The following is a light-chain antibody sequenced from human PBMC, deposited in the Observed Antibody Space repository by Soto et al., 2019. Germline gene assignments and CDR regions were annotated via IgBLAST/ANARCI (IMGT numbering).Light chain of an antibody. V-gene: IGLV2-14*01. CDR1: SSDVGAYGY. Sequence: QSALTQPASVSGSPGQSVTISCTGTSSDVGAYGYVSWFQQHPGKAPKLIIFEVSYRASGVSIRFSGSKSGNTASLTISGLQAEDEADYYCSSYTGTTTLVEFGRGTKLTVL. J-gene: IGLJ2*01. CDR3: SSYTGTTTLVE. CDR2: EVS.